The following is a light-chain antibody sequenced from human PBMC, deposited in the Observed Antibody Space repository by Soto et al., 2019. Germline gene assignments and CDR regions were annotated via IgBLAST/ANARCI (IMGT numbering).Light chain of an antibody. CDR3: HQFDNSPA. J-gene: IGKJ4*01. CDR2: DAF. V-gene: IGKV3D-20*01. CDR1: QTIPGNF. Sequence: EIVLTQSPATLSLSPGERVSLSCGASQTIPGNFLAWYQHKPGLAPRLLFFDAFKRAAGTPDRFSAGGSGTDFTLSISRLEPEDFAVYYCHQFDNSPAFGGGTKLEIK.